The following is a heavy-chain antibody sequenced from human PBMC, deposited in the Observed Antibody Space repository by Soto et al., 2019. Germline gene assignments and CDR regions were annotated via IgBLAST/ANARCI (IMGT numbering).Heavy chain of an antibody. CDR3: ARGREYAFWKPHSTPNWFDP. V-gene: IGHV1-8*01. J-gene: IGHJ5*02. D-gene: IGHD3-3*01. CDR2: MNPNSGNT. CDR1: GYTFTSYD. Sequence: ASVKLYFNASGYTFTSYDITWVRQATGQGLDWIGWMNPNSGNTGYAQKFQGRVTMTRNTSISTAYMGLSSLRSEDTAVYYCARGREYAFWKPHSTPNWFDPWC.